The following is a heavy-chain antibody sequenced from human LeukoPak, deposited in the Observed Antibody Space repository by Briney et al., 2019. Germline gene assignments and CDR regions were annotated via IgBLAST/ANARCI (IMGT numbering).Heavy chain of an antibody. CDR1: GFTFNSYS. V-gene: IGHV3-30*14. CDR3: AKDRPFYSGIYPDILDQ. CDR2: IWYDGSHK. J-gene: IGHJ4*02. D-gene: IGHD2/OR15-2a*01. Sequence: PGGSLRLSCSASGFTFNSYSMHWVRQAPGKGLEWVAFIWYDGSHKYYADSVKGRFTISRDNSKNTLHLEMNSLRVEDTALYYCAKDRPFYSGIYPDILDQWGQGTLVTVSS.